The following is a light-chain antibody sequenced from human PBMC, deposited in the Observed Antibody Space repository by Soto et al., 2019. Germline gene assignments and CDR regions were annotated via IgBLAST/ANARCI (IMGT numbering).Light chain of an antibody. CDR3: QQYDVHPKT. Sequence: DVQMTQSPSTLAASVEDRVTITCRASENIKNWLAWYQQTPGKAPKVLISDASRLETGVPSRFSGSGYGTDFTLTITSLQTDDFGTYHCQQYDVHPKTFGQGTKVEVK. V-gene: IGKV1-5*01. CDR1: ENIKNW. CDR2: DAS. J-gene: IGKJ1*01.